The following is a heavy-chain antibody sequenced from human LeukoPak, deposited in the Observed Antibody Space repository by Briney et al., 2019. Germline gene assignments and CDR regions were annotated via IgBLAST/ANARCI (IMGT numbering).Heavy chain of an antibody. CDR2: ISAYNGNT. V-gene: IGHV1-18*01. Sequence: ASVKVSCKASRGTFSSYGISWVRRAPGQGLEWMGWISAYNGNTNYAQKLQGRVTMTTDTSTSTAYMELRSLRSDDTAVYYCARVGYGFNWFDPWGQGTLVTVSS. J-gene: IGHJ5*02. D-gene: IGHD5-18*01. CDR3: ARVGYGFNWFDP. CDR1: RGTFSSYG.